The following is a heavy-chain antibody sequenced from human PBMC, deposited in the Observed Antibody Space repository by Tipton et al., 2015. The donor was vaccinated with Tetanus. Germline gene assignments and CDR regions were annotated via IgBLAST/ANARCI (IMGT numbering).Heavy chain of an antibody. Sequence: SLRLSCAASGFTFTSYGMHWVRQAPGKGLEWVAGISHDGSNKHYADSVKGRFTISRDSSKKTLSLEMNSLRGEDTAVYFCARDAFCSTGWGFKYNNGMDVWGQGTTVIVSS. D-gene: IGHD6-19*01. CDR1: GFTFTSYG. V-gene: IGHV3-30*03. CDR3: ARDAFCSTGWGFKYNNGMDV. J-gene: IGHJ6*02. CDR2: ISHDGSNK.